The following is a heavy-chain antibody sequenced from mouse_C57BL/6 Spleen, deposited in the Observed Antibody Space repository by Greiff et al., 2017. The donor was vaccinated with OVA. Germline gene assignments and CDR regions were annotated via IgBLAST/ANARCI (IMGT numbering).Heavy chain of an antibody. CDR1: GYTFTSYW. Sequence: QVQLQQPGAELVRPGSSVKLSCKASGYTFTSYWMHWVKQRPIQGLEWIGNIDPSDSETHYNQKFKDKATLTVDKSSSTAYMQLSSLTSEESAVYYCARFDGYTWFAYWGQGTLVTVSA. V-gene: IGHV1-52*01. CDR2: IDPSDSET. CDR3: ARFDGYTWFAY. J-gene: IGHJ3*01. D-gene: IGHD2-3*01.